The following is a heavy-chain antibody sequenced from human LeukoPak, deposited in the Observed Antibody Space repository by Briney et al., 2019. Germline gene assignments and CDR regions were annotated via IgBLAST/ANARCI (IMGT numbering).Heavy chain of an antibody. Sequence: GGSLRLSCAASGFTFSNYWMKWVRQAPGKGPEWVAIIWYDGSKKYYLDSVKGRFTISRDNSKNTLFLQMNSLRDEDTAVYYCAKEAHYCGSDCYSSALDSWGLGTLVTVSS. D-gene: IGHD2-21*02. CDR1: GFTFSNYW. J-gene: IGHJ4*02. CDR3: AKEAHYCGSDCYSSALDS. V-gene: IGHV3-33*06. CDR2: IWYDGSKK.